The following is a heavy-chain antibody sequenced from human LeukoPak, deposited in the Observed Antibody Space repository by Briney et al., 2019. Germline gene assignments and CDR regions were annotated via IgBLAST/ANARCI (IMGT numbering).Heavy chain of an antibody. V-gene: IGHV3-21*01. Sequence: GGSLRLSCAASGFTFSSYSMDWVRQAPGKGLEWVSSISSSSSYIYYADSVKGRFTISRDNAKNSLYLQMNSLRAEDTAVYYCARASSGYYFDYWGQGTLVTVSS. CDR2: ISSSSSYI. CDR1: GFTFSSYS. D-gene: IGHD7-27*01. CDR3: ARASSGYYFDY. J-gene: IGHJ4*02.